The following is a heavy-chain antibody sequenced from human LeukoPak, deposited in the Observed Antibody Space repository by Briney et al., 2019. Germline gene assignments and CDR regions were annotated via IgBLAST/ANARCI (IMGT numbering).Heavy chain of an antibody. CDR2: TSGSGGST. D-gene: IGHD3-22*01. V-gene: IGHV3-23*01. Sequence: GGSLRLSCAASGFTFSSYAMSWVRQAPGKGLEWVSATSGSGGSTYYADSVKGRFTISRDNSKNTLYLQMNSLRAEDTAVYYCAKAYYDSSGYQFGLFDYWGQGTLVTVSS. J-gene: IGHJ4*02. CDR1: GFTFSSYA. CDR3: AKAYYDSSGYQFGLFDY.